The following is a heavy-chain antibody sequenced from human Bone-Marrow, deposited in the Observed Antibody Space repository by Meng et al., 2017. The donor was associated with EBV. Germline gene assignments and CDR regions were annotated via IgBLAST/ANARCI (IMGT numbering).Heavy chain of an antibody. D-gene: IGHD3-16*02. J-gene: IGHJ4*01. CDR1: GGTFNRFL. CDR2: IIPMFGAA. V-gene: IGHV1-69*01. CDR3: ARMDGAVITLGGIIFFDY. Sequence: QVQLVQSGAEMCKPXSSAKVSXRTIGGTFNRFLISWVRQAPGQGLEWMGGIIPMFGAANYAQNLQGRVTITADGSTSTVYMELRSLTSDDTAFYYCARMDGAVITLGGIIFFDYWSQGSLVIVSS.